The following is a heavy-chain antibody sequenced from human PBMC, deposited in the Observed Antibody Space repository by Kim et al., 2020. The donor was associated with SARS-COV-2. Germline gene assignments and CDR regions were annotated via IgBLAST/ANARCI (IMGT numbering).Heavy chain of an antibody. Sequence: GGSLRLSCAASGFTFSSYAMHWVRQAPGKGLEWVAVISYDGSNKYYADSVKGRFTISRDNSKNTLYLQMNSLRAEDTAVYYCAREVDGYNRFDYWGQGTLVTVSS. CDR2: ISYDGSNK. D-gene: IGHD5-12*01. J-gene: IGHJ4*02. CDR3: AREVDGYNRFDY. CDR1: GFTFSSYA. V-gene: IGHV3-30*04.